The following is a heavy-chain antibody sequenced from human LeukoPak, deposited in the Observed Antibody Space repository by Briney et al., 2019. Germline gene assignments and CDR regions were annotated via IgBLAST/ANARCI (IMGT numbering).Heavy chain of an antibody. V-gene: IGHV3-21*01. J-gene: IGHJ5*02. CDR3: ARGGGLYSSGWYRDREENNWFDP. Sequence: GGSLRLSCAASGFTFSSYSMNWVRQAPGKGLEWVSSISSSSSYIYYADSVKGRFTISRDNAKNSLYLQMNSLRAEDTAVYYCARGGGLYSSGWYRDREENNWFDPWGQGTLVTVSS. CDR2: ISSSSSYI. CDR1: GFTFSSYS. D-gene: IGHD6-19*01.